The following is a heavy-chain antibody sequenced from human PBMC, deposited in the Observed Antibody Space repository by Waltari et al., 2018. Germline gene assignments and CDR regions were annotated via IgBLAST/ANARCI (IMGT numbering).Heavy chain of an antibody. CDR2: INSDGSST. CDR1: GFTFSSYW. J-gene: IGHJ4*02. V-gene: IGHV3-74*01. CDR3: ARDSRRSRPKDYFDY. Sequence: EVQLVESGGGLVQPGGSLRLSCADSGFTFSSYWMHWVRQAPGKGLVLVSRINSDGSSTSYADSVKGRFTISRDNAKNTLYLQMNSLRAEDTAVYYCARDSRRSRPKDYFDYWGQGTLVTVSS.